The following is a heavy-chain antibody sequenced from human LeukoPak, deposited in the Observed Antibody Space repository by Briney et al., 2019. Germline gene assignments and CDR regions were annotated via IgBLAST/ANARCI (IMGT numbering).Heavy chain of an antibody. CDR1: GYTFTSYA. V-gene: IGHV7-4-1*02. CDR3: ARSSNDYGDY. D-gene: IGHD6-6*01. CDR2: INTYTGNP. Sequence: GASVKVSCKASGYTFTSYAMNWVRQAPGQGLAWMGWINTYTGNPTYAQGFTGRFVFSMDTSVSTAYLQISSLKAEDTAVYYCARSSNDYGDYWGQGTLVTVSS. J-gene: IGHJ4*02.